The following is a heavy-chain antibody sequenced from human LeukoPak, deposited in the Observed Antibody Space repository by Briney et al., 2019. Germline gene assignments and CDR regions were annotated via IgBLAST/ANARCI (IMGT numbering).Heavy chain of an antibody. CDR3: ARGRNYYDSSGYYYEGDVFDS. D-gene: IGHD3-22*01. J-gene: IGHJ3*02. V-gene: IGHV1-46*01. CDR1: GYTFTSYG. CDR2: INPSGGRI. Sequence: GASVKVSCKASGYTFTSYGINWVRQAPGQGLEWMGIINPSGGRIRYAQKFQGRVTMTRDTSTSTVYMELSSLRSEDTAVYYCARGRNYYDSSGYYYEGDVFDSGGEGTMVTVSS.